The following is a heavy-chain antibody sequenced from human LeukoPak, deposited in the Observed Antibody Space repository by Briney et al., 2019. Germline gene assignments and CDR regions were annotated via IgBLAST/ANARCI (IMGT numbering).Heavy chain of an antibody. J-gene: IGHJ3*02. Sequence: AGGSLRLSCAASGFTFSSYSMNWVRQAPGKGLEWVPSISSSSSYIYYADSVKGRFTISRDNAKNSLYLQMNSLRAEDTAVYYCARVKWELPRRMGYAFDIWGQGTMVTVSS. V-gene: IGHV3-21*01. D-gene: IGHD1-26*01. CDR3: ARVKWELPRRMGYAFDI. CDR1: GFTFSSYS. CDR2: ISSSSSYI.